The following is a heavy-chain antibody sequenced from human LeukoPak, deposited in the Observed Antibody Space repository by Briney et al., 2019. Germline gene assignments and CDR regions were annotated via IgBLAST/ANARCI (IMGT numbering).Heavy chain of an antibody. CDR3: ATTPGIAAADPDY. V-gene: IGHV4-34*01. D-gene: IGHD6-13*01. CDR2: INHSGST. Sequence: SETLSLTCAVYGGSFSGYYWSWIRQPPGKGLEWIGEINHSGSTNYNPSLKSRVTISVDTSKNQFSLKLSSVTAADTAVYYCATTPGIAAADPDYWGQGTLVTVSS. CDR1: GGSFSGYY. J-gene: IGHJ4*02.